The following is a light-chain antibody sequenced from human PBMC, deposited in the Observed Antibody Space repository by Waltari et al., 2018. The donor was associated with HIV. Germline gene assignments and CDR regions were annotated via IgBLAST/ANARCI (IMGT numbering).Light chain of an antibody. J-gene: IGKJ4*01. V-gene: IGKV2-28*01. CDR3: MQALQTPLT. CDR2: LAS. CDR1: QSLQHSNGYTY. Sequence: EIVMTQSPLSLPVTPGEPASISCRSSQSLQHSNGYTYLDWYLQKPGQSPHLLIYLASTRASGVPDRFSGSVSGTDYPLTISRVEAEDVGIYYCMQALQTPLTFGGGTKVEMK.